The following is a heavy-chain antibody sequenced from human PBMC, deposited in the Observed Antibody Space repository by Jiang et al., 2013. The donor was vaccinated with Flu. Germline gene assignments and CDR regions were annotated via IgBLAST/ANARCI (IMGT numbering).Heavy chain of an antibody. CDR2: ISYDGSNK. CDR3: AKDNRDGYNPIDWFDP. Sequence: SYGMHWVRQAPGKGLEWVAVISYDGSNKYYADSVKGRFTISRDNSKNTLYLQMNSLRAEDTAVYYCAKDNRDGYNPIDWFDPWGQGTLVTVSS. V-gene: IGHV3-30*18. D-gene: IGHD5-24*01. CDR1: SYG. J-gene: IGHJ5*02.